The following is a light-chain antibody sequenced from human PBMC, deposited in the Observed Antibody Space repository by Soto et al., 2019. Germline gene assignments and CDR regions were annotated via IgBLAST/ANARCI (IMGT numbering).Light chain of an antibody. CDR1: QGVRYNY. V-gene: IGKV3-20*01. CDR3: QQYGSSPRT. CDR2: AAA. J-gene: IGKJ1*01. Sequence: EILLTQSPGTLSLSPSETATRSCRASQGVRYNYLAWYQQRPGQPPRLLIYAAASRASGIPDRFSGSVSGTDFTLTIRSLEPEDFAVYFCQQYGSSPRTFGQGTKVDIK.